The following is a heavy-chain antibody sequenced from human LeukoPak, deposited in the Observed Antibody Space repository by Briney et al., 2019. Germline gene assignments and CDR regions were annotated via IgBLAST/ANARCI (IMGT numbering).Heavy chain of an antibody. D-gene: IGHD4-17*01. V-gene: IGHV4-59*01. Sequence: SETLSLTCTVSGGSISSYCWSWIRQPPGKGLEWIGYIYYSGSTNYNPSLKSRVTISVDTSKNQFSLKLSSVTAADTAVYYCARGYYGDYSDYWGQGTLVTVSS. CDR3: ARGYYGDYSDY. CDR2: IYYSGST. CDR1: GGSISSYC. J-gene: IGHJ4*02.